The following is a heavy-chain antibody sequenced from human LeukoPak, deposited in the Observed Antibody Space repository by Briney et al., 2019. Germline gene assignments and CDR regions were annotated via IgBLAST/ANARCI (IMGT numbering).Heavy chain of an antibody. J-gene: IGHJ6*02. CDR3: ARVGRGLYSMDV. V-gene: IGHV3-48*02. Sequence: PGVSLRLSCAASGFTFSIHGMNWVRQTPGKGLEWVSYIINSGGTIYYADSVQGRFTISRDNAKNSLYLQMNSLRDEDTAVYYCARVGRGLYSMDVWGQGTTVTVSS. CDR1: GFTFSIHG. D-gene: IGHD3-10*01. CDR2: IINSGGTI.